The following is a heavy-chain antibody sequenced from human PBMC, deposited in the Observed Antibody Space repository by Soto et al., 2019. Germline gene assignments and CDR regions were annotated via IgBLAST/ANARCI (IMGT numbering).Heavy chain of an antibody. J-gene: IGHJ3*02. CDR1: GGSFSTYY. Sequence: TLSLTCVVSGGSFSTYYYSWIRQSPGKGLEWIGEINHNGNNNYSPSLKSRVTMSLDTSKNQFSLKLTSVTAADTAVYYCARGGSNDWQVAFDIWGQGTMVTVSS. CDR2: INHNGNN. D-gene: IGHD3-16*01. V-gene: IGHV4-34*01. CDR3: ARGGSNDWQVAFDI.